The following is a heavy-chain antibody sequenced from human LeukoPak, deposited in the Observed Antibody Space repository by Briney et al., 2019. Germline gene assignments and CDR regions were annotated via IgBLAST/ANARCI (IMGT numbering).Heavy chain of an antibody. D-gene: IGHD5-18*01. CDR3: ASTPGYSYGNDAFDM. J-gene: IGHJ3*02. CDR2: TRNKANSYTT. Sequence: GGSLRLSCAASGFTFSSYAMSWVRQAPGKGLEWVGLTRNKANSYTTEYAAYVKGRFTISRDDSKNSLYLQMNSLKTEDTAVYYCASTPGYSYGNDAFDMWGQGTMVTVSS. CDR1: GFTFSSYA. V-gene: IGHV3-72*01.